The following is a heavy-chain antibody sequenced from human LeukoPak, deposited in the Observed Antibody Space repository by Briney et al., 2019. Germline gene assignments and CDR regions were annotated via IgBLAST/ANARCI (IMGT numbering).Heavy chain of an antibody. CDR1: GFTVSTHY. D-gene: IGHD3-10*01. CDR2: IYSGGST. V-gene: IGHV3-66*01. Sequence: GGSLRLSCAASGFTVSTHYMSWVRQAPGKGLEWVSVIYSGGSTYYADSVKGRFTISRDDFKKTLHLQMNSLRAEDTAVYYCARENGSGTVGYYYYYGMDVWAQGPTVPVPS. J-gene: IGHJ6*02. CDR3: ARENGSGTVGYYYYYGMDV.